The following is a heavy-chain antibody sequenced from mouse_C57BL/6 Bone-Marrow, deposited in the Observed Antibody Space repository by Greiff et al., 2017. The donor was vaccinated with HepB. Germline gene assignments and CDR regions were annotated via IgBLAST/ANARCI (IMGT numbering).Heavy chain of an antibody. D-gene: IGHD2-1*01. CDR3: ARDGNYVRYYAMDY. V-gene: IGHV5-17*01. CDR1: GFTFSDYG. Sequence: EVQLVESGGGLVKPGGSLKLSCAASGFTFSDYGMHWVRQAPEKGLEWVAYISSGSSTIYYADTVKGRFTISRDNAKNTLFLQMTSLRSEDTAMYYCARDGNYVRYYAMDYWGQGTSVTVSS. CDR2: ISSGSSTI. J-gene: IGHJ4*01.